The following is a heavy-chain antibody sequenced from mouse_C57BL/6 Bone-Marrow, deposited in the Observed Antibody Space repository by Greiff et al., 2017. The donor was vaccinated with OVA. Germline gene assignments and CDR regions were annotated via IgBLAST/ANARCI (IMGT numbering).Heavy chain of an antibody. CDR1: GYTFTDYE. D-gene: IGHD1-1*01. V-gene: IGHV1-15*01. Sequence: VQLQQSGAELVRPGASVTLSCKASGYTFTDYEMHWVKQTPVHGLEWIGAIDPDTGGTAYNQQFKGKAILTSDNSSSTAYMQLRSLTSEDSAVYYCTRRKIYYYGSSYVGAMDYWGQGTSVTVSS. CDR3: TRRKIYYYGSSYVGAMDY. CDR2: IDPDTGGT. J-gene: IGHJ4*01.